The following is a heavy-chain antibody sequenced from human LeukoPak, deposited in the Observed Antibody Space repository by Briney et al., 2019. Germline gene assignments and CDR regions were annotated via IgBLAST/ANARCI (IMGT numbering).Heavy chain of an antibody. CDR2: IYWDDDK. CDR1: GFSLSTSGVG. D-gene: IGHD3-22*01. V-gene: IGHV2-5*02. Sequence: SGPTLVKPTQTLTLTCTFSGFSLSTSGVGVGWSRQPPGKALEWLALIYWDDDKRYIPSLKSRLTITKDTSTNQAVLTMTNIEPVDTATVYCAEQDEEDRSGNCRFDYWGQGTLVTVSS. CDR3: AEQDEEDRSGNCRFDY. J-gene: IGHJ4*02.